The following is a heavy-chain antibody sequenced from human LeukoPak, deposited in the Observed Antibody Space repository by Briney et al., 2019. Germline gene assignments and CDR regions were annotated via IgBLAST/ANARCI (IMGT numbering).Heavy chain of an antibody. CDR1: GFTFSSYG. CDR2: ISASGSNT. J-gene: IGHJ4*02. V-gene: IGHV3-23*01. Sequence: PGGSLRLSCAASGFTFSSYGMSWVRQAPGEGLKWVSIISASGSNTIYADSVKGRFTISRDNSKNTLYLQMNSLRAEDTAVYYCASGTHSGYDFDYWGQGILVTVSS. D-gene: IGHD5-12*01. CDR3: ASGTHSGYDFDY.